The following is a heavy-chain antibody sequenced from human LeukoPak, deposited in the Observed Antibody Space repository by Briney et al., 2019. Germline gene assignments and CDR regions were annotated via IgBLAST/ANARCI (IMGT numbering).Heavy chain of an antibody. V-gene: IGHV4-30-4*01. J-gene: IGHJ5*02. Sequence: SQTLSLTCAVSGGSISSGEYYWSWIRQPPGKGLEWIVYIYYSVSTYYNPSLKSRLNISVDTSNSQFSLRLTSVTAADTAVYYCARDKVGATNWLDPWGQGTLVTVSS. D-gene: IGHD1-26*01. CDR3: ARDKVGATNWLDP. CDR2: IYYSVST. CDR1: GGSISSGEYY.